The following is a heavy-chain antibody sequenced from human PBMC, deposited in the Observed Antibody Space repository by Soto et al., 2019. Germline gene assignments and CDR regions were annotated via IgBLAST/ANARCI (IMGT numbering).Heavy chain of an antibody. CDR2: IYYSGST. J-gene: IGHJ6*03. V-gene: IGHV4-59*01. Sequence: QVQLQESGPGLVKPSETLSLTCTVSGGSISSYYWSWIRQPPGKGLEWIGYIYYSGSTNYNPSLKGGVTISVDTSKNQFSLKLSSVTAPDTAVYYCARVVAGDSRHYYYYYMDVWGKGTTVTVSS. CDR1: GGSISSYY. CDR3: ARVVAGDSRHYYYYYMDV. D-gene: IGHD4-17*01.